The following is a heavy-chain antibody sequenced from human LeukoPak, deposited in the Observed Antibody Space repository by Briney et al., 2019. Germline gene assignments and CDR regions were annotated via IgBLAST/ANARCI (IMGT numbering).Heavy chain of an antibody. CDR1: GFTFSNSA. Sequence: GGSLRLSCAASGFTFSNSAMSWVRQAPGKGLEWVSTLSGSGITTYYADSVKGRFTISRDNSKNTLYLQMNSLRAEDTAVYYCAKGPIAAAGLGYNWFDPWGQGTLVTVSS. J-gene: IGHJ5*02. CDR3: AKGPIAAAGLGYNWFDP. D-gene: IGHD6-13*01. V-gene: IGHV3-23*01. CDR2: LSGSGITT.